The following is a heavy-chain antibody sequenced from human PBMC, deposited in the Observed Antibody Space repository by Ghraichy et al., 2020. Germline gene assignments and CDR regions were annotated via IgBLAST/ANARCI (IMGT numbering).Heavy chain of an antibody. CDR1: GFTFSSFW. Sequence: SLRLSCAASGFTFSSFWMQWVRQAPWKGLVWVSRINSDGSSTSYADSVKGRFTISRDNAANTLYLQMNSLRAEDTAVYYCVRGESYSGRYWGQGTLVTVPS. CDR2: INSDGSST. J-gene: IGHJ4*02. D-gene: IGHD1-26*01. V-gene: IGHV3-74*01. CDR3: VRGESYSGRY.